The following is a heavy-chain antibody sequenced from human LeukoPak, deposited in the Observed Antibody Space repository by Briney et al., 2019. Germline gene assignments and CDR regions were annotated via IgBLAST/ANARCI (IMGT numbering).Heavy chain of an antibody. CDR1: GFTFTSYW. V-gene: IGHV3-74*01. CDR2: INSDGSST. D-gene: IGHD3-10*01. CDR3: ARDTGYYGSGSYYQPYNWFDP. J-gene: IGHJ5*02. Sequence: PGRSLRLSCAASGFTFTSYWMHWVRPAPGKGLVWVSRINSDGSSTSYADSAKGRFTISRDNAKKTLYLQMNSPRAEDTAVYYCARDTGYYGSGSYYQPYNWFDPWGQGTLVTVSS.